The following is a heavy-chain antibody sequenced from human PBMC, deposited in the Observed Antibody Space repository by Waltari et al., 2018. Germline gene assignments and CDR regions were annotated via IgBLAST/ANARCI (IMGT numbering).Heavy chain of an antibody. V-gene: IGHV1-3*01. CDR2: INPVNHKT. D-gene: IGHD3-3*01. Sequence: QVRLEQSGAEVKKPGASVKLSCQASGYTFTTFGIHWVRQAPGQRPEWMGWINPVNHKTRYSQKFQGRIIISRDTFAPIVYMEVTSLRSEDTSTYYCARAGFKATSFGAVIGEVPDLWGQGTLVIVSS. J-gene: IGHJ4*02. CDR3: ARAGFKATSFGAVIGEVPDL. CDR1: GYTFTTFG.